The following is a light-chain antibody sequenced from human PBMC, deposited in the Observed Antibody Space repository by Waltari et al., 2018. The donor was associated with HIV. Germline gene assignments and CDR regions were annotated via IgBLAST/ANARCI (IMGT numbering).Light chain of an antibody. Sequence: EIVLTQSPGTLSLSPGDRATLPCRASQSVSRSYLAWYQQKPGQAPRLLIYGASSRATGIPDRFSGSGSGTDFTLTISRLEPEDFAVYYCQQYGSSPLTFGGGTKVEIK. J-gene: IGKJ4*01. V-gene: IGKV3-20*01. CDR3: QQYGSSPLT. CDR1: QSVSRSY. CDR2: GAS.